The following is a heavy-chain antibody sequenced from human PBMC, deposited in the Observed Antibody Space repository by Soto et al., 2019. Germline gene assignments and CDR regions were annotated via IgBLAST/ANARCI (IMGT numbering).Heavy chain of an antibody. CDR2: IWYDGSYQ. D-gene: IGHD3-16*01. CDR1: GFTFSDFG. V-gene: IGHV3-33*01. CDR3: ARDRLITYGAKIAPDH. J-gene: IGHJ5*02. Sequence: VGSLRLSCKASGFTFSDFGMHWVRQAPGKGLEWVSAIWYDGSYQYYADPVRGRFTTSRDNSNNTLFLQMNSLRVEDTAVYYCARDRLITYGAKIAPDHWGQGALVTVSS.